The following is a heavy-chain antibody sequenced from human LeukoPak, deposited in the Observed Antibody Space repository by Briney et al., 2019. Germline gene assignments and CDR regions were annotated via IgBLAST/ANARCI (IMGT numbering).Heavy chain of an antibody. D-gene: IGHD2-15*01. CDR2: ISVYNGNT. J-gene: IGHJ4*02. Sequence: ASVKVSCKASGYTFANFGITWVRQAPGQGLEWMGWISVYNGNTNYAQNLQGRVTLTTDTSTSTAYMELRSLRSDDTALYYCARTCSSSSCCMVHWGQGTLVNVSS. CDR1: GYTFANFG. V-gene: IGHV1-18*01. CDR3: ARTCSSSSCCMVH.